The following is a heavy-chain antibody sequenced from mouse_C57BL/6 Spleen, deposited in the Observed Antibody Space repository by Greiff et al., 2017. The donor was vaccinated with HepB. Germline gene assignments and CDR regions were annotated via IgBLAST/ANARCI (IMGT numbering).Heavy chain of an antibody. CDR1: GYSITSGYY. D-gene: IGHD4-1*01. J-gene: IGHJ2*01. Sequence: EVQRVESGPGLVKPSQSLSLTCSVTGYSITSGYYWNWIRQFPGNKLEWMGYISYDGSNNYNPSLKNRISITRDTSKNQFFLKLNSVTTEDTATYYCARGGNWDDYWGQGTTLTVSS. CDR2: ISYDGSN. CDR3: ARGGNWDDY. V-gene: IGHV3-6*01.